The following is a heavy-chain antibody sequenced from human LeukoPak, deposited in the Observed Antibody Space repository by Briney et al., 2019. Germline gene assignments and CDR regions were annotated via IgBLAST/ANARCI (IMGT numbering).Heavy chain of an antibody. CDR3: AKDYGSGSLAYFQH. CDR1: GFTFSNYA. Sequence: PGGSLRLSCVASGFTFSNYAMSWVRQAPGKGLEWVSILSSSGGATYYADSVKGRFTISRDNSKNTLYLQMNSLRAEDTAVYYCAKDYGSGSLAYFQHWGQGTLVTVSS. CDR2: LSSSGGAT. J-gene: IGHJ1*01. D-gene: IGHD3-10*01. V-gene: IGHV3-23*01.